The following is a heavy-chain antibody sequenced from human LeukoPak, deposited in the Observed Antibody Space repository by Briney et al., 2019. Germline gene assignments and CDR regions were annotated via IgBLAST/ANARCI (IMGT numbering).Heavy chain of an antibody. Sequence: SETLSHTCTVSGGSISSGSYYWSWIRQPGGKGLEGIGRIYTSGSTNYNPSVKSRVTISVDTSKNQFSLKLRSVTAADTAVYYCARRVVVPAAMSFNYYYYMDVWGKGTTVTASS. CDR3: ARRVVVPAAMSFNYYYYMDV. V-gene: IGHV4-61*02. J-gene: IGHJ6*03. CDR1: GGSISSGSYY. CDR2: IYTSGST. D-gene: IGHD2-2*01.